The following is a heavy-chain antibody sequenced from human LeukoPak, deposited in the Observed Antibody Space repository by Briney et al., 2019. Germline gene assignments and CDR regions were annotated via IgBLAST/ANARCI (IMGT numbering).Heavy chain of an antibody. D-gene: IGHD6-19*01. CDR3: ARSSGWFYFDY. J-gene: IGHJ4*02. CDR1: GGSISSYY. V-gene: IGHV4-59*08. CDR2: IYYSGST. Sequence: PSETLSLTCTVSGGSISSYYWSWIRQPPGKGLEWIGYIYYSGSTNYDPSLKSRVTISVDTSKNQFSLKLSSVTAADTAVYYCARSSGWFYFDYWGQGTLVTVSS.